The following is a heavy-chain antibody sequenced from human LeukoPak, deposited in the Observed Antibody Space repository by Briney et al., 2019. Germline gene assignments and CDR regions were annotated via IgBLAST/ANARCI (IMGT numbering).Heavy chain of an antibody. CDR3: ARTNPKTYYDYVWGGYRFDY. CDR2: MNPNSGNT. Sequence: ASVKVSCKASGYTFTSYDINWVRQATGQGLEWMGWMNPNSGNTGYAQKFQGRVTMTRNTSISTAYMELSSLRSEDTAVYYCARTNPKTYYDYVWGGYRFDYWGQGTLVTVSS. CDR1: GYTFTSYD. D-gene: IGHD3-16*02. V-gene: IGHV1-8*01. J-gene: IGHJ4*02.